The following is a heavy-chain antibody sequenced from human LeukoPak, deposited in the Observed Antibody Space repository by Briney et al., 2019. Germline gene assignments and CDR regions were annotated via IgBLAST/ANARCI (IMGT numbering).Heavy chain of an antibody. CDR2: TSGSGGST. V-gene: IGHV3-23*01. J-gene: IGHJ4*02. CDR3: AKRAYSGSYSDY. Sequence: GGSLRLSCAASGFTFSSYAMSWVRQAPGKGLEWVSATSGSGGSTYYADSVKGWFIISRDNSKNTLYLQMNSLRAEDTAVYYCAKRAYSGSYSDYWGQGTLVTVSS. D-gene: IGHD1-26*01. CDR1: GFTFSSYA.